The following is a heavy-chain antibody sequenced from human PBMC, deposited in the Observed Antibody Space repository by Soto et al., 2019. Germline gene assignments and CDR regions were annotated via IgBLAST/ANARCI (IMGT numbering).Heavy chain of an antibody. D-gene: IGHD3-10*01. CDR1: GYTFTSYG. Sequence: QVQLVQSGAEVKKPGASVKVSCKASGYTFTSYGISWVRQAPGQGLEWMGWISAYNGNTNYAQKLQGRVTMTTDTSTSTAYMDLRSLRSDDTAVYYCASQYGSGSYYNLYYYYGMDVWGQGTTVTVSS. J-gene: IGHJ6*02. CDR2: ISAYNGNT. V-gene: IGHV1-18*01. CDR3: ASQYGSGSYYNLYYYYGMDV.